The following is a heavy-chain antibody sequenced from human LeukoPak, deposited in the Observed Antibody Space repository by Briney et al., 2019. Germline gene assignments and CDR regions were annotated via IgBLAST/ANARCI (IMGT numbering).Heavy chain of an antibody. D-gene: IGHD1-20*01. V-gene: IGHV3-30*03. Sequence: GGSLRLSCAASGLTFSGYDMHWVRQAPGKGPEWVAVMSYGGQNERYADSVKGRFTISRDNAKNSLYLQMNSLRAEDTAVYYCARLNWNDVGCDYWGQGTLVTVSS. J-gene: IGHJ4*02. CDR1: GLTFSGYD. CDR3: ARLNWNDVGCDY. CDR2: MSYGGQNE.